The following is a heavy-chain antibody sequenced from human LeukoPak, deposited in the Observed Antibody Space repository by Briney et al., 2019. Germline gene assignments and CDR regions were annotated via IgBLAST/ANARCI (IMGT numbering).Heavy chain of an antibody. Sequence: SETLSLTCTVSGGSISSGSYYWSWIRQPAGKGLEWIGRIYTSGSTNYNPSLKSRVTISVDTSKNQFSLKLSSVTAADTAVYYRARRGEYSYGYGAFDIWGQGTMVTVSS. CDR3: ARRGEYSYGYGAFDI. CDR2: IYTSGST. D-gene: IGHD5-18*01. V-gene: IGHV4-61*02. CDR1: GGSISSGSYY. J-gene: IGHJ3*02.